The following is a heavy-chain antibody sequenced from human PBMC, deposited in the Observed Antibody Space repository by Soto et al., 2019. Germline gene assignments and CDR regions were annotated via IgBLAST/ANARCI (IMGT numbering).Heavy chain of an antibody. CDR2: ISAYNGNT. D-gene: IGHD3-16*02. V-gene: IGHV1-18*01. CDR1: GYTFTSYG. Sequence: QVQLVQSGAEVKKPGASVKVSCKASGYTFTSYGISWVRQAPGQGLEWMGWISAYNGNTNYAQKLRGRVTMTTDTSTSTAYMELRSLRSDDTAVYYCARDGLYNYVWGSYRYTGIVEDAFDIWGQGTMVTVSS. J-gene: IGHJ3*02. CDR3: ARDGLYNYVWGSYRYTGIVEDAFDI.